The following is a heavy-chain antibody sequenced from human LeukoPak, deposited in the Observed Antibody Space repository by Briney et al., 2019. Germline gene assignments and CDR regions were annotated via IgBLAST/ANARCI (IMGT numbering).Heavy chain of an antibody. V-gene: IGHV1-2*02. CDR1: GYTFTAYH. D-gene: IGHD2-8*02. CDR3: ARSRESCTGGTCPGDY. J-gene: IGHJ4*02. Sequence: ASVKVSCKASGYTFTAYHMHWVRQAPGQGLEWLGWINPNSDVTRYAQKFQGRVTMTRDTSISTVYMELSRLRSDDTAVYYCARSRESCTGGTCPGDYWGQGTRVTVSA. CDR2: INPNSDVT.